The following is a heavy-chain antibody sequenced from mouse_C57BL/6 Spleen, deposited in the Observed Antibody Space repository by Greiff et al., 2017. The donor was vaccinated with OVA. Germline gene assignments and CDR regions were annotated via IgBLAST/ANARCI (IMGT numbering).Heavy chain of an antibody. CDR1: GFTFSDYG. CDR3: ARRDYDYDEGSLDY. CDR2: ISSGSSTI. V-gene: IGHV5-17*01. D-gene: IGHD2-4*01. Sequence: EVMLVESGGGLVKPGGSLKLSCAASGFTFSDYGMHWVRQAPEKGLEWVAYISSGSSTIYYADTVKGRFTISRDNAKNTLFLQMTSMRSEDTAMYYCARRDYDYDEGSLDYWGQGTTLTVSS. J-gene: IGHJ2*01.